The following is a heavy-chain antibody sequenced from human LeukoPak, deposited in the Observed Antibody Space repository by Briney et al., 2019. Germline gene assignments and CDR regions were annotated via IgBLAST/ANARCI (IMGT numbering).Heavy chain of an antibody. CDR3: ARGGDYDILTGRDYYFDY. V-gene: IGHV3-74*01. J-gene: IGHJ4*02. D-gene: IGHD3-9*01. CDR1: GFTFSSYW. Sequence: GGSLRLSCAASGFTFSSYWMHWVRQAPGKGLVWVSRINDDGSSTSYADSVKGRFTISRDNAKNTLYLQMNSLRAEDTAVYYCARGGDYDILTGRDYYFDYWGQGTLVTVSS. CDR2: INDDGSST.